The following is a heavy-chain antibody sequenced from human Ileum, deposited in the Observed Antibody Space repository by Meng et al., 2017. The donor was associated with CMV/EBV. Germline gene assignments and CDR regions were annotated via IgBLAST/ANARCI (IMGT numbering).Heavy chain of an antibody. Sequence: GGSLRPSCAVPGFTASSSWMHWVRQAPGKGPVWVARINGDGRTTSYADSVKGRFTISRDDAKNTLYLQMNSLGDEDTAVYYCARPKWVDDFDIWGQGTMVTVSS. CDR1: GFTASSSW. V-gene: IGHV3-74*01. D-gene: IGHD1-26*01. CDR3: ARPKWVDDFDI. J-gene: IGHJ3*02. CDR2: INGDGRTT.